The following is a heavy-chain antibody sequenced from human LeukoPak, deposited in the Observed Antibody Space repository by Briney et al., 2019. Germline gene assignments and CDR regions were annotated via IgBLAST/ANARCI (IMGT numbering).Heavy chain of an antibody. CDR2: IYYSGST. D-gene: IGHD3-22*01. Sequence: SETLSLTCTVSGGSISSYCWSWIRQPPGKGLEWVGYIYYSGSTNYNPSLKSRVTISVDTSKNQFSLKLSSVTAADTAVYYCARVTSSGYYYVSNYFDYWGQGTLVTVSS. CDR1: GGSISSYC. V-gene: IGHV4-59*01. J-gene: IGHJ4*02. CDR3: ARVTSSGYYYVSNYFDY.